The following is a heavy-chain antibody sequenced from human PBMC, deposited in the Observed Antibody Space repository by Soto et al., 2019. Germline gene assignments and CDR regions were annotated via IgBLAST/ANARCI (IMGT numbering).Heavy chain of an antibody. CDR1: GFTFSSYA. Sequence: QVQLVESGGGVVQPGRSLRLSCAASGFTFSSYAMHWVRQAPGKGLEWVAVISYDGSNKYYADSVKGRFTISRDNSKNTLYLQMNSLRAEDTAVYYCARDRSDFAIGMDVWGQGTTVTVSS. CDR3: ARDRSDFAIGMDV. J-gene: IGHJ6*02. V-gene: IGHV3-30-3*01. D-gene: IGHD2-21*01. CDR2: ISYDGSNK.